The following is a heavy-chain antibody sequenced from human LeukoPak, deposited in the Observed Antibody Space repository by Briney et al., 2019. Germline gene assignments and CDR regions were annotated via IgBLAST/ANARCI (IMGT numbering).Heavy chain of an antibody. J-gene: IGHJ4*02. CDR3: MRQGLGGAGR. D-gene: IGHD6-19*01. CDR1: GFTVSSNH. CDR2: IFSGGDT. Sequence: GGSLRLSWAASGFTVSSNHMNWVRQAPGKGLEWVSVIFSGGDTSYADSVKGRFTISRDSSKNTLFLQMNSLTPEDTAVYYCMRQGLGGAGRWGQGTLVTVSS. V-gene: IGHV3-66*02.